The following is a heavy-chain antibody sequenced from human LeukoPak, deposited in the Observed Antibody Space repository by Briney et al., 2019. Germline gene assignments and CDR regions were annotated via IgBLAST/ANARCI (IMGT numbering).Heavy chain of an antibody. CDR2: IYTSGST. CDR3: ARDPGYNGSET. J-gene: IGHJ3*01. Sequence: SETLSLTCTVSGGSISSYYWSWIRQPAGKGREWIGRIYTSGSTNYNPSLKSRVTMSVDKSKNQFSLKLSSVTAADTVVYYCARDPGYNGSETWGQGTMVTVSS. CDR1: GGSISSYY. V-gene: IGHV4-4*07. D-gene: IGHD3-10*01.